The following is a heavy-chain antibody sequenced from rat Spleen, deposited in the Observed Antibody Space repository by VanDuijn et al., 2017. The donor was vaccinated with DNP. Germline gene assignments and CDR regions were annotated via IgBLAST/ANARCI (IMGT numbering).Heavy chain of an antibody. V-gene: IGHV2-27*01. CDR3: ARSYGLDY. J-gene: IGHJ2*01. Sequence: QVQLKESGPGLVKPSQTLSLTCTVSGFSLTSYDVHWVRQPPEKGLEWMGRIQNSGVTNYNSALASRLSINRDTSKGQVFLKMDSVQTEDTAMYFCARSYGLDYWGQGVMVTVSS. CDR1: GFSLTSYD. CDR2: IQNSGVT. D-gene: IGHD1-3*01.